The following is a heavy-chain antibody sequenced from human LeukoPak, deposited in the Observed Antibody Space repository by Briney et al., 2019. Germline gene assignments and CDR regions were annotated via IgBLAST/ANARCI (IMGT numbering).Heavy chain of an antibody. V-gene: IGHV1-46*01. J-gene: IGHJ3*02. CDR2: INPSGGNT. D-gene: IGHD3-10*01. Sequence: ASVKVSCKASGYTFTSYYMHWVRQAPGQGLEWMGIINPSGGNTNYAQKFQGGVTMTRDTSTSTVYMELSSLRSEDTAVYYCARGYYGSGTYPYDAFDIWGQRTMVTVSS. CDR3: ARGYYGSGTYPYDAFDI. CDR1: GYTFTSYY.